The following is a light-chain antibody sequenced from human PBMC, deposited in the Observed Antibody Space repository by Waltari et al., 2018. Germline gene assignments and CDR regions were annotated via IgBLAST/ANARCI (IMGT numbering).Light chain of an antibody. CDR1: QSVSSY. CDR2: DAS. Sequence: EIVLTQSPATLSLSPGERATLSCRASQSVSSYLAWYQQKPGQAPRLLIYDASNRATGIPARCSVSGSGTDVTLTISSLEPEDFAVYYCQQRSNWPPTFGGGTKVEIK. V-gene: IGKV3-11*01. J-gene: IGKJ4*01. CDR3: QQRSNWPPT.